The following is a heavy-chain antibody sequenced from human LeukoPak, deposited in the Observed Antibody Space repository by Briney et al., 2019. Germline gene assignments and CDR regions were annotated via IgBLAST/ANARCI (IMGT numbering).Heavy chain of an antibody. CDR2: IYKTGET. D-gene: IGHD1-26*01. V-gene: IGHV3-13*01. J-gene: IGHJ4*02. Sequence: PGGSLRLSCAASGFTLSSYDMHWVRQTTGESLEWVSIIYKTGETYYPDSVKGRFTISRESAKNSLYLQMNSLRAGDTAVYYCARSQTGGTFDYWGQGALVTVSS. CDR3: ARSQTGGTFDY. CDR1: GFTLSSYD.